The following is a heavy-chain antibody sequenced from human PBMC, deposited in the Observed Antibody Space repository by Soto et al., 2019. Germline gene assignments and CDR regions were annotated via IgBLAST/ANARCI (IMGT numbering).Heavy chain of an antibody. V-gene: IGHV5-51*01. Sequence: PGESLKISCKGSGYSFSSYWIGWVRQMPGKGLEWMGIIYPGDSETRYSPSFQGQVTISADKSINTAYLQWSSLKASDTAMYYCARPSNNLFSYDTSGLAYFDLCGRXSLVTVSS. J-gene: IGHJ2*01. CDR1: GYSFSSYW. CDR3: ARPSNNLFSYDTSGLAYFDL. CDR2: IYPGDSET. D-gene: IGHD3-22*01.